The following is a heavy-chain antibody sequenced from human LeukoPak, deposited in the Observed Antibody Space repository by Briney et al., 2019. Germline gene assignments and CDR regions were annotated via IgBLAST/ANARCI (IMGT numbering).Heavy chain of an antibody. CDR2: INPNSGGT. D-gene: IGHD1-26*01. CDR1: GYTFTGYY. J-gene: IGHJ6*03. Sequence: GSVKVSCKASGYTFTGYYMHWVRQAPGQGLEWMGWINPNSGGTNYAQKFQGRVTMTRDTSISTAYMELSRLRSDDTAVYYCARGGGWELGDYYYYYYMDVWGKGTTVTVSS. V-gene: IGHV1-2*02. CDR3: ARGGGWELGDYYYYYYMDV.